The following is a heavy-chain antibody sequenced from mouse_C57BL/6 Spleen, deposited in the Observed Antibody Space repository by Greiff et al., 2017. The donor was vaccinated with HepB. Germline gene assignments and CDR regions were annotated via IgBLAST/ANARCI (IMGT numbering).Heavy chain of an antibody. Sequence: QVQLQQPGAELVKPGASVKMSCKASGYTFTSYWITWVKQSPGQGLEWIGDIYPGSGSTNYNEKFKSKATLTVDTSSSTAYMQLSSLTSEDSAVYYCARFHYYGSSYEGAWFAYWGQGTLVTVSA. J-gene: IGHJ3*01. V-gene: IGHV1-55*01. CDR1: GYTFTSYW. CDR3: ARFHYYGSSYEGAWFAY. CDR2: IYPGSGST. D-gene: IGHD1-1*01.